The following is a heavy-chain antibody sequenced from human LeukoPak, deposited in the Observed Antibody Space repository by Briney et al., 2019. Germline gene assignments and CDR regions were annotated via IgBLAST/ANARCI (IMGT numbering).Heavy chain of an antibody. CDR3: ARDLGSSSLGYFDY. CDR1: GGSISSGSYY. D-gene: IGHD6-6*01. V-gene: IGHV4-61*02. CDR2: IYTSGST. J-gene: IGHJ4*02. Sequence: SETLSLTCTVSGGSISSGSYYWSWIRQPAGKGLEWIGRIYTSGSTNYNPSLKSRVTISVDTSKNQFSLKLSSVTAADTAVYYCARDLGSSSLGYFDYWGQRTLVTVSS.